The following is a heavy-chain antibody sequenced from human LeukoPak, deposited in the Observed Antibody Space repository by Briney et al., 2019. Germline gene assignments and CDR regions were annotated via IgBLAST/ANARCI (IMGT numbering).Heavy chain of an antibody. V-gene: IGHV4-4*07. CDR1: GGSISSYY. D-gene: IGHD4-4*01. CDR2: IYTSGST. J-gene: IGHJ6*02. CDR3: ARGQIRSNTWSGNYYYYGMDV. Sequence: PSETLSLTCTVSGGSISSYYWSWIRQPAGKGLEWIGRIYTSGSTNYNPSLKSRVTISVDTSKNQFSLKLSSVTAADTAVYYCARGQIRSNTWSGNYYYYGMDVWGQGTTVTVSS.